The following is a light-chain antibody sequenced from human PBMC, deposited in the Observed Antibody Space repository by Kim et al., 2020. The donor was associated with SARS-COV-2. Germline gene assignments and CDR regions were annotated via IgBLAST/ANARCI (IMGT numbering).Light chain of an antibody. CDR2: QDS. CDR1: KLGDKY. V-gene: IGLV3-1*01. CDR3: QAWDSSTVV. J-gene: IGLJ2*01. Sequence: SYELTQPPSVSVSPGQTASITCSGDKLGDKYVYXYQQKPGQSPVVVIYQDSKRPSGIPERFSGSNSGNTATLTISGTQAMDEADYYCQAWDSSTVVFGGG.